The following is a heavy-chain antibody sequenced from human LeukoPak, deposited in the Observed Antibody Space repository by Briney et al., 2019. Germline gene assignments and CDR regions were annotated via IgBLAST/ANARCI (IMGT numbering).Heavy chain of an antibody. CDR2: MNPNSGNT. CDR3: ARGRYCSGGSCYYNWFDP. Sequence: ASVKVSCKASGYTFTSYDLNWVRQATGQGLEWMGWMNPNSGNTGYAQKFQGRVTMTRNTSISTAYMELSSLRSEDTAVYYCARGRYCSGGSCYYNWFDPWGQGTLVTVSS. CDR1: GYTFTSYD. D-gene: IGHD2-15*01. J-gene: IGHJ5*02. V-gene: IGHV1-8*01.